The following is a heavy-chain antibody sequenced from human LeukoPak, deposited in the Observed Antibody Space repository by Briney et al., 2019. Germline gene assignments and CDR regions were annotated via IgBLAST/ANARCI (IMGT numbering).Heavy chain of an antibody. CDR1: GYTLTELS. J-gene: IGHJ4*02. V-gene: IGHV1-24*01. CDR2: FDPEDGET. CDR3: ATDRRSGWLYDFDY. Sequence: SVKVSCKVSGYTLTELSMHWVRQAPGKGLEWMGGFDPEDGETIYAQKFQGRVTMTEDTSTDTAYMELSSLRSEDTAVYYCATDRRSGWLYDFDYWGQGTLVTVSS. D-gene: IGHD6-19*01.